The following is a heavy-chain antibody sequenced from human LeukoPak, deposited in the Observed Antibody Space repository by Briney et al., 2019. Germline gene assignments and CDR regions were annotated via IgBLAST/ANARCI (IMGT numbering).Heavy chain of an antibody. J-gene: IGHJ4*02. D-gene: IGHD2-2*01. Sequence: ASVRVSCKASGGTFSSYAISWVRQAPGQGLEWMGGIIPIFGTANYAQKFQGRVTITADESTSTAYMELSSLRSEDTAVYYCARENEVCSSTSCYSDWGQGTLLTVSS. CDR2: IIPIFGTA. CDR1: GGTFSSYA. CDR3: ARENEVCSSTSCYSD. V-gene: IGHV1-69*13.